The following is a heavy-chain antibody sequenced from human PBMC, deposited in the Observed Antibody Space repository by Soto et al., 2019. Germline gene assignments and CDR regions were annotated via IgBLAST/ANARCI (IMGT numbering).Heavy chain of an antibody. CDR3: ARWLGYAPPFDY. V-gene: IGHV4-30-4*01. CDR1: GGSISSGDYY. CDR2: IYYSGST. J-gene: IGHJ4*02. Sequence: QVQLQESGPGLVKPSQTLSLTCTVSGGSISSGDYYWSWIRQPPGKGLEWIGYIYYSGSTYYNPSPNSRVTISVDTSKTHFSLKLSSVTAADTAVYYCARWLGYAPPFDYWGQGTLVTVSS. D-gene: IGHD5-12*01.